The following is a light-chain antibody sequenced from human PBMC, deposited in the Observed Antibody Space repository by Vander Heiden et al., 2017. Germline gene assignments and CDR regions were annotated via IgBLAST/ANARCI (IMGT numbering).Light chain of an antibody. CDR2: QDS. CDR1: KLGAKY. CDR3: QAWDSSTVV. V-gene: IGLV3-1*01. Sequence: SYELTQPPSVSVSPGQTASITCSGDKLGAKYACWYTQKPGQSPVLVIYQDSKRPSGIPERFSGSNSGNTATLTISGTQAMDEADYYCQAWDSSTVVFGGGTKLTAL. J-gene: IGLJ2*01.